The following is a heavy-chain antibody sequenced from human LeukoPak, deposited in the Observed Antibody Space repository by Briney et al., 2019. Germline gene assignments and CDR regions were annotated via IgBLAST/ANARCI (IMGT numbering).Heavy chain of an antibody. CDR2: IYYSGST. Sequence: SSETLSLTCTVSGGSISSYYWSWIRQPPGKGLEWIGYIYYSGSTNYNPSLKSRVTISVDTSKNQFSLKLSSVTAADAAVYYCARDYYCSSTSCYGGEFDPWGQGTLVTVSS. CDR3: ARDYYCSSTSCYGGEFDP. V-gene: IGHV4-59*01. CDR1: GGSISSYY. J-gene: IGHJ5*02. D-gene: IGHD2-2*01.